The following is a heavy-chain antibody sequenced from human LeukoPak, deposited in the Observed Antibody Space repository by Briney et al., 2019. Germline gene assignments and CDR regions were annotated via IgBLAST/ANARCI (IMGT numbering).Heavy chain of an antibody. CDR1: GCTFSNAW. J-gene: IGHJ4*02. V-gene: IGHV3-15*01. CDR2: IRTKAEGGTT. Sequence: GGSLRLSCAASGCTFSNAWMIWVRQAPGKGLEWVGRIRTKAEGGTTDYAAPVKGRFTISRDESKNTLYLQMNSLKIEDTAVYYCTTGFGSGNNWGQGTLVTVSS. D-gene: IGHD1-26*01. CDR3: TTGFGSGNN.